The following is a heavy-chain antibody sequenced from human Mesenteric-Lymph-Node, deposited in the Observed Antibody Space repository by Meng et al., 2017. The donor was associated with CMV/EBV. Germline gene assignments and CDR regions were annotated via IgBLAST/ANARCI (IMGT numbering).Heavy chain of an antibody. CDR1: GFTFSSYS. Sequence: GGSLRLSCAASGFTFSSYSMNWVRQAPGKGLEWVSYISSSSSTIYYADSVKGRFTISRDNAKTSLYLQMNSLRAEDTAVYYCARRGDFWSGYYGGTGFDYWGQGTLVTVSS. D-gene: IGHD3-3*01. V-gene: IGHV3-48*04. CDR2: ISSSSSTI. J-gene: IGHJ4*02. CDR3: ARRGDFWSGYYGGTGFDY.